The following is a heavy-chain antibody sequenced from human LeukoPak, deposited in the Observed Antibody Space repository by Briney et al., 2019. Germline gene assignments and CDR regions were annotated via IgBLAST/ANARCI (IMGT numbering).Heavy chain of an antibody. V-gene: IGHV3-23*01. CDR2: ISGTGGNT. D-gene: IGHD3-22*01. CDR3: AKAQSSGFYWYFDC. CDR1: GFTLSSYA. J-gene: IGHJ4*02. Sequence: PGGSLRLSCAASGFTLSSYAMSWVRQAPGKGLEWVSAISGTGGNTYYADSVKGRFTISRDNSKNTLYLQMNSLGDEDTAVYYCAKAQSSGFYWYFDCWGQGTLVTVSS.